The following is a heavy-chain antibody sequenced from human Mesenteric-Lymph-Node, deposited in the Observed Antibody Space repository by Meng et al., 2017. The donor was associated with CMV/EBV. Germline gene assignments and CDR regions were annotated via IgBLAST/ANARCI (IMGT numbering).Heavy chain of an antibody. Sequence: GESLKISCAASGFTVSINYMSWVRQAPGKGLEWVSVIYSGGSTYYADSVKGRFTISRDNSKNTLYLQMNSLRTEDTAVYYCAKDRGGIAASAFDCWGQGTLVTVSS. V-gene: IGHV3-53*05. D-gene: IGHD6-13*01. CDR3: AKDRGGIAASAFDC. CDR1: GFTVSINY. CDR2: IYSGGST. J-gene: IGHJ4*02.